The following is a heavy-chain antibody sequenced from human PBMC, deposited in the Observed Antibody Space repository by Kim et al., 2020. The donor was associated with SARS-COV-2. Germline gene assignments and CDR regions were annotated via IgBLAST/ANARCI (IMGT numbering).Heavy chain of an antibody. CDR1: GGSVSSGSYY. D-gene: IGHD2-15*01. Sequence: SETLSLTCTVSGGSVSSGSYYWSWIRQPPGKGLEWIGYIYYSGSTNYNPSLKSRVTISVDTSKNQFSLKLSSVTAADTAVYYCARDIVVVVAADYYYYM. CDR3: ARDIVVVVAADYYYYM. J-gene: IGHJ6*03. CDR2: IYYSGST. V-gene: IGHV4-61*01.